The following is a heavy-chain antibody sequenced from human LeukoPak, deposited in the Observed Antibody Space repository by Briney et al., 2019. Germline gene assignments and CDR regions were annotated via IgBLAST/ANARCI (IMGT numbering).Heavy chain of an antibody. CDR1: GGSISSYY. J-gene: IGHJ4*02. V-gene: IGHV4-4*09. Sequence: PSETPSLTCTVSGGSISSYYWSWIRQPPGKGLEWIGYIYTSGSTNYNPSLKSRVTISVDTSKNQFSLKLSSVTAADTAVYYCARDSGYGVYFDYWGQGTLVTVSS. CDR3: ARDSGYGVYFDY. CDR2: IYTSGST. D-gene: IGHD5-12*01.